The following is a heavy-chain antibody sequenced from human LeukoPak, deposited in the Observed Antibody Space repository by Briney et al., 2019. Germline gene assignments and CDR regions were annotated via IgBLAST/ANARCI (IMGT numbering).Heavy chain of an antibody. CDR1: GFTFNNAR. CDR3: STADSPLYDY. V-gene: IGHV3-15*07. Sequence: GGSLRLSCEASGFTFNNARMNWVRQAPGKGPEWVGRIYSKTEGETTEYAAPVKGRFTISRDDSKNMLYLQMNSLKTEDTAVYSCSTADSPLYDYWGQGTLVTVSS. J-gene: IGHJ4*02. CDR2: IYSKTEGETT. D-gene: IGHD4-11*01.